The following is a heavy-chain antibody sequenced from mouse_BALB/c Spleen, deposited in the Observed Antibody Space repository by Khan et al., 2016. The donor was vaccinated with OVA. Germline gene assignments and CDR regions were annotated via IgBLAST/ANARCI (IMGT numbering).Heavy chain of an antibody. CDR3: ARDTTVESYWYFDV. D-gene: IGHD1-1*01. CDR2: IWAGGSS. CDR1: GFSLTSYG. Sequence: VQLQESGPGLVAPSQSLSITCTVSGFSLTSYGVHWVRQPPGKGLEWLGVIWAGGSSNYNSALLSRLSISKDNSKSHVFLKMNRLQTDDTAMYYFARDTTVESYWYFDVWGAGTTVTVSS. J-gene: IGHJ1*01. V-gene: IGHV2-9*02.